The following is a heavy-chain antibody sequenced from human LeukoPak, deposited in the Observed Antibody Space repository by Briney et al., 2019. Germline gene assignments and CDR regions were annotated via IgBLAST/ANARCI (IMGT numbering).Heavy chain of an antibody. V-gene: IGHV3-30*04. J-gene: IGHJ3*02. CDR1: GFTLTSYS. D-gene: IGHD2-2*01. CDR2: MAYDGSNK. CDR3: ARDGDCSITRCYGALDI. Sequence: GGSLRVSCAASGFTLTSYSIHWVRQAPGKGLEWVALMAYDGSNKYYTDSVKGRFTVSRDNSKNTLDLQMNSLRAEDTAVYYCARDGDCSITRCYGALDIWGQGTMVTVSS.